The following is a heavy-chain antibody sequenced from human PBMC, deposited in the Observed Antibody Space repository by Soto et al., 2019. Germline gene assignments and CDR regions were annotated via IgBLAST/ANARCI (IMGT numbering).Heavy chain of an antibody. J-gene: IGHJ4*02. D-gene: IGHD3-3*01. V-gene: IGHV3-9*01. CDR1: GFTFDDYA. CDR3: AKDMDRYDFWTGSSFDS. Sequence: EVQLVESGGDMVQPGRSLRLSCVASGFTFDDYAMWWVRQAPGKGLEWVSGISWNGNDIAYADSVKGRFTISRDDAKNSLYLQMKSLIAEDTGLYFCAKDMDRYDFWTGSSFDSWGQGTLVTVSS. CDR2: ISWNGNDI.